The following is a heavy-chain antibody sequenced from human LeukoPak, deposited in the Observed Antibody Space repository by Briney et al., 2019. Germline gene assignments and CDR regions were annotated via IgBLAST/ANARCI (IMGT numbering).Heavy chain of an antibody. CDR2: IYSGGST. D-gene: IGHD3-22*01. J-gene: IGHJ4*02. CDR1: GFTVSSNF. CDR3: ARAPTITTLVVHD. Sequence: GGSLRLSCAASGFTVSSNFMSWVRQAPGKGLEWVSVIYSGGSTYYADSVKGRFTISRDNSKNTLYLHMNSLRAEDTAVYYCARAPTITTLVVHDWGQGTLVTVSS. V-gene: IGHV3-53*01.